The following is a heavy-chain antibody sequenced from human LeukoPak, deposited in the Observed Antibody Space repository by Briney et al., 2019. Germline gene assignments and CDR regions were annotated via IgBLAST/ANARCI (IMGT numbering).Heavy chain of an antibody. V-gene: IGHV3-30*04. CDR2: ISYDGSNK. Sequence: GGSLRLSCSASGFTFSSYAMHWVRQAPGKGLEWVGVISYDGSNKYYADSVKGRFTISRDNSKSTLYLQMTSLRAEDTAVYYCASSPYGDLNWFAPWGQGTLVTVSS. CDR3: ASSPYGDLNWFAP. CDR1: GFTFSSYA. D-gene: IGHD4-17*01. J-gene: IGHJ5*02.